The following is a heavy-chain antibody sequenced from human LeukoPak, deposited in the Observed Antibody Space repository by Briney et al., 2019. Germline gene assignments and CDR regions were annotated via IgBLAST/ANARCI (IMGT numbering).Heavy chain of an antibody. J-gene: IGHJ4*02. Sequence: PGGSLRLSCAASGFTFSKSWMNWVRKAPGKGMELEAHINLYGTDQDCVDSVEGRFTISRDNAKNSPYLQMNSLRVDDTALYYCARAGESRALLQHWGQGTLVTVSS. V-gene: IGHV3-7*04. CDR3: ARAGESRALLQH. CDR2: INLYGTDQ. CDR1: GFTFSKSW. D-gene: IGHD3-16*01.